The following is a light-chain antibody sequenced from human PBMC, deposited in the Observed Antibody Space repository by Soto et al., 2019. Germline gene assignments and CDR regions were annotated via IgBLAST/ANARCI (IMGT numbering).Light chain of an antibody. CDR1: QSISSS. J-gene: IGKJ1*01. V-gene: IGKV1-5*03. CDR2: KAS. Sequence: DIQMTQSPSTLSASVGDRVTITCRASQSISSSLAWYQQKPGKAPNLLIYKASSLESGDPSRFSGSGSGIAFTITISSVAPDDFAIYYCQQDDSYWTFGQGTKVEIK. CDR3: QQDDSYWT.